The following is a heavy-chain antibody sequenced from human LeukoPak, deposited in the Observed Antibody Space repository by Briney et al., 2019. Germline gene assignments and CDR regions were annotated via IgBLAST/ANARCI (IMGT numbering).Heavy chain of an antibody. CDR3: AREGGCSGSSCYSFDY. J-gene: IGHJ4*02. D-gene: IGHD2-15*01. CDR1: VDSISIGGYY. CDR2: IYYSGST. Sequence: PSETLSLTCTVPVDSISIGGYYCSWIRQHPGKGLEWIGYIYYSGSTYYNPSLKSRVTISVDTSNNQLSLKLSSVTAMEDAVYYCAREGGCSGSSCYSFDYWGQGTLVTVSS. V-gene: IGHV4-31*03.